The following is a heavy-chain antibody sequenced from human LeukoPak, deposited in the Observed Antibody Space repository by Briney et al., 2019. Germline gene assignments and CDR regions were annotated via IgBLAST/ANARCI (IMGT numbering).Heavy chain of an antibody. Sequence: GSLRLSCAASGFTFDDYAMHWIRQPPGKGLEWIAFTHESGTTNYNPSLKSRVTMSLDTSKNQFSLRLSSVTTADTAFYYCARSRGGYGDYGSWFDPWGQGTLVNVSP. CDR3: ARSRGGYGDYGSWFDP. CDR2: THESGTT. J-gene: IGHJ5*02. CDR1: GFTFDDYA. D-gene: IGHD4-17*01. V-gene: IGHV4-59*01.